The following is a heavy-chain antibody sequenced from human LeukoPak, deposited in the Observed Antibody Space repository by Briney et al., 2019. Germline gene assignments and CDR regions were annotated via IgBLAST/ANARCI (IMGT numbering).Heavy chain of an antibody. V-gene: IGHV4-39*01. D-gene: IGHD5-24*01. CDR3: ARLLVRGDGNGGGYYYYGMDV. J-gene: IGHJ6*02. CDR1: GGSISSSSYY. CDR2: IYYSGST. Sequence: KSSETLSLTCTVSGGSISSSSYYWGWIRQPPGKGLEWIGSIYYSGSTYYNPSLKSRVTISVDTSKNQFSLKLSSVTAADTAVYYCARLLVRGDGNGGGYYYYGMDVWGQGTTVTVSS.